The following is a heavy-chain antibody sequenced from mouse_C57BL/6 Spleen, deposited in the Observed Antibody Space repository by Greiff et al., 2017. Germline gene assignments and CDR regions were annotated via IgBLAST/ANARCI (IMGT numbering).Heavy chain of an antibody. CDR3: ARDADGYYDY. CDR2: SRNKANDYTT. J-gene: IGHJ2*01. CDR1: GFTFSDFY. D-gene: IGHD2-3*01. V-gene: IGHV7-1*01. Sequence: DVHLVESGGGLVQSGRSLRLSCATSGFTFSDFYMEWVRQAPGKGLEWIAASRNKANDYTTEYSASVKGRFIVSRDTSQSILYLQMNALRAEDTAIYYCARDADGYYDYWGQGTTLTVSS.